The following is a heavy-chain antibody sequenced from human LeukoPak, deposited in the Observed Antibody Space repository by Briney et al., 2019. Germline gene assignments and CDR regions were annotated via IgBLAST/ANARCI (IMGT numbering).Heavy chain of an antibody. CDR1: GGSISSYY. J-gene: IGHJ3*02. D-gene: IGHD2-15*01. V-gene: IGHV4-59*01. CDR3: AACSGGGCYRNDAFDT. CDR2: IYYSGST. Sequence: PSETLSLTCTVSGGSISSYYWSWIRQPPGKGLEWIGYIYYSGSTNYNPSLKSRVTISVDTSKNQFSLKLSSVTAADTAVYYCAACSGGGCYRNDAFDTWGQGTMVTVSS.